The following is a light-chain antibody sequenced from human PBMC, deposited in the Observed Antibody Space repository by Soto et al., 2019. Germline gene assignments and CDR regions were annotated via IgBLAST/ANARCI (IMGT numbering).Light chain of an antibody. CDR1: QSVLYSSNNKNY. V-gene: IGKV4-1*01. CDR2: WAS. Sequence: DIVMTQAPDSLAVSLGERATINCKSSQSVLYSSNNKNYLAWYQQKPGQPTKLLIYWASTRESGVPDRFSSSGSGTDFTLTISSVQAEDVAVYYCQPYYSTLPAFGQGTKLEIK. J-gene: IGKJ2*01. CDR3: QPYYSTLPA.